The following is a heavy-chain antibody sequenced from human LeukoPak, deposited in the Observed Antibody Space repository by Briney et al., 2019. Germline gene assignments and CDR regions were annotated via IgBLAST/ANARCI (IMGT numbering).Heavy chain of an antibody. CDR1: GFSVSRNY. V-gene: IGHV3-66*01. Sequence: PGGSLRLPCAAFGFSVSRNYMPWVRQAPGEGLEWVSLIYSGGSTSYASSVKGRFTISRDNSKNTLYLQMSSLRAEDAAVYYCARKTDHQAGGDYWGQGTLVTVSS. CDR2: IYSGGST. D-gene: IGHD6-13*01. J-gene: IGHJ4*02. CDR3: ARKTDHQAGGDY.